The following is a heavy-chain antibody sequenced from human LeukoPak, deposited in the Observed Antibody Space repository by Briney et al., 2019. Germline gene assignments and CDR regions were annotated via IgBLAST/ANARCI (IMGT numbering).Heavy chain of an antibody. D-gene: IGHD3-22*01. CDR1: GLTFSSYG. V-gene: IGHV3-30*02. Sequence: GGSLRLSRAASGLTFSSYGMHWVRQAPGKGLEWVAFIRYDGSNKYYGDSVKGRFTISRDNSKNTLYLQMNSLRVEDTAVYFCSKDSRRRKTYYYDSSGLYYFDYWGQGTLVTVSS. J-gene: IGHJ4*02. CDR3: SKDSRRRKTYYYDSSGLYYFDY. CDR2: IRYDGSNK.